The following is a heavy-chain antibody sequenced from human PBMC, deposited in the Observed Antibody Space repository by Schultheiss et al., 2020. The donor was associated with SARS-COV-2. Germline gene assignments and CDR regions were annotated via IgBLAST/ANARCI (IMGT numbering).Heavy chain of an antibody. J-gene: IGHJ5*02. CDR1: GGSFSDYY. Sequence: GSLRLSCAVYGGSFSDYYWSWVRQPPGKGLEWIGYIFHSGSTYSNPSVKSRVTISVDRSKNQFSLKLSSVTAADTAVYYCAREAAAAAGGWFDPWGQGTLVTVSS. CDR3: AREAAAAAGGWFDP. D-gene: IGHD6-13*01. V-gene: IGHV4-34*12. CDR2: IFHSGST.